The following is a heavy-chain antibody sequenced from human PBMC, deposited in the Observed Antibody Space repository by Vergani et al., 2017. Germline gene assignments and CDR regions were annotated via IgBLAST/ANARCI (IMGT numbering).Heavy chain of an antibody. V-gene: IGHV3-15*01. Sequence: EVQLVESGGGLVKPGGSLRLSCAASGFTFSNAWMSWVRQAPGKGLEWVGRIKSKTDGGTTDYAAPVKGRFTISRDNSKNTLYLQMNSLRAEDTAVYYCAKQAAALDYWGQGTLVTVSS. J-gene: IGHJ4*02. D-gene: IGHD6-13*01. CDR3: AKQAAALDY. CDR2: IKSKTDGGTT. CDR1: GFTFSNAW.